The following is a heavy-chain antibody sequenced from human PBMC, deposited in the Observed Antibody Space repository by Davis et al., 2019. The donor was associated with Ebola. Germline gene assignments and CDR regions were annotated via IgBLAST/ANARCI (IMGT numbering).Heavy chain of an antibody. CDR3: ARRSSSWYYYGMDV. CDR2: IYPGDSDT. Sequence: GESLKISCKGSGYSFTSYWISWVRQMPGKGLEWMGIIYPGDSDTRHSPSFQGKVTTSADKSISTAYLQWSSLKASDTAMDYCARRSSSWYYYGMDVWGQGTTVTVSS. V-gene: IGHV5-51*01. CDR1: GYSFTSYW. D-gene: IGHD6-13*01. J-gene: IGHJ6*02.